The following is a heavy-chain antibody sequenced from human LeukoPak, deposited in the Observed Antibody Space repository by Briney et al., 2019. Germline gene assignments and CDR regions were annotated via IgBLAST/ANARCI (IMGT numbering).Heavy chain of an antibody. Sequence: GGSVRLSCVASGFTFSSYDMHWVRQASGKGLECVAVLWYEGSNTYYAYSVKGRFTISRDNSKNTLYLQMNSLRAEDTAVYYCAREKDRVFDYWGQGTLVTVSS. J-gene: IGHJ4*02. CDR3: AREKDRVFDY. CDR2: LWYEGSNT. CDR1: GFTFSSYD. V-gene: IGHV3-33*01. D-gene: IGHD1-14*01.